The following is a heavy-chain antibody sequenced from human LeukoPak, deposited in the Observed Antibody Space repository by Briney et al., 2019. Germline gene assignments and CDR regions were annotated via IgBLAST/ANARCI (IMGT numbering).Heavy chain of an antibody. D-gene: IGHD5-12*01. J-gene: IGHJ6*03. CDR3: TGYEDYYYYMDV. CDR1: GFTFSGSA. Sequence: GGSLRLSCAASGFTFSGSAMHWVRQASGKGLEWVGRIRSKANSYATAYAASVKGRFTISRDDSKNTAYLQMNSLKTEDTAVYYCTGYEDYYYYMDVWGKGTTVTVSS. CDR2: IRSKANSYAT. V-gene: IGHV3-73*01.